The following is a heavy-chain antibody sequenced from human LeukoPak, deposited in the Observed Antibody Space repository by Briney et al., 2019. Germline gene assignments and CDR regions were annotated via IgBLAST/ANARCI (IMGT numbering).Heavy chain of an antibody. CDR1: GGSISSGGYS. J-gene: IGHJ3*02. CDR2: IYHSGST. V-gene: IGHV4-30-2*01. Sequence: SQTLSLTCAVSGGSISSGGYSWSWIRQPPGKGLEWIGYIYHSGSTYYNPSLKSRVTISVDRSKNQFSLKLSSVTAADTAVYYCARGGGTTRDAFDIWGQRTMVTVSS. D-gene: IGHD2/OR15-2a*01. CDR3: ARGGGTTRDAFDI.